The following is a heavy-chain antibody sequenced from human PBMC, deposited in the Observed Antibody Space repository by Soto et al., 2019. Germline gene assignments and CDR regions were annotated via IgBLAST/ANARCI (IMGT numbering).Heavy chain of an antibody. J-gene: IGHJ4*02. V-gene: IGHV3-66*04. CDR2: IYSGGST. Sequence: GGSLRLCCAAPGFTVRSNYMSWVRQAPGKGLEWVSVIYSGGSTYYADSVKGRFTISRDNSKNTLYLQMNRRRAEDTAVYYWSRHGYNYGGGYFDFWAQGTLVTVSS. D-gene: IGHD5-18*01. CDR3: SRHGYNYGGGYFDF. CDR1: GFTVRSNY.